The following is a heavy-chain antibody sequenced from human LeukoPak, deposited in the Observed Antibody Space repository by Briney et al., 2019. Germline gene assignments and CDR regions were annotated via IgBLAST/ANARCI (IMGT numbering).Heavy chain of an antibody. CDR3: ARESRAGYDDVWESYRYTGLDY. J-gene: IGHJ4*02. D-gene: IGHD3-16*02. CDR2: ICSDYKT. Sequence: GGSLRLSCAASGFTISGFAMTWVRQAPGKRLEWVSSICSDYKTQYSESVKGRFAISRDNSHSTVFLQMNSLRAKDTAVYYCARESRAGYDDVWESYRYTGLDYWGQGTLVTVSS. V-gene: IGHV3-23*01. CDR1: GFTISGFA.